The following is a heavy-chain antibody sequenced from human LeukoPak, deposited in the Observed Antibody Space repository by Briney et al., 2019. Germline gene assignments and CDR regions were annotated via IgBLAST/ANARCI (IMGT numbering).Heavy chain of an antibody. Sequence: SETLSLTCTVSGGSISSHYWSWIRRPPGKGLEWIGYIYYSGSTNYNPSLKSRVTISVDTSKNQFSLKLSSVAAADTAVYYCARGGGDYYFDYWGQGTLVTVSS. D-gene: IGHD3-16*01. CDR1: GGSISSHY. J-gene: IGHJ4*02. CDR2: IYYSGST. CDR3: ARGGGDYYFDY. V-gene: IGHV4-59*11.